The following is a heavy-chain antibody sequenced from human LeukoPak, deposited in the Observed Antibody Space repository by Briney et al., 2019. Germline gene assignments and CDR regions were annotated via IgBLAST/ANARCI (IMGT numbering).Heavy chain of an antibody. CDR1: GGSISSGGYY. J-gene: IGHJ6*04. V-gene: IGHV4-31*03. Sequence: SQTLSLTCTVSGGSISSGGYYWSWIRQHPGKGLEWIGYIYYSGSTYYNPSLKSRVTISVDTSKNQFSLKLSSVTAADTAVYYCAREAPLYYYDSSGYDSQTSPSEGMDVWGEGTTVTVSS. D-gene: IGHD3-22*01. CDR2: IYYSGST. CDR3: AREAPLYYYDSSGYDSQTSPSEGMDV.